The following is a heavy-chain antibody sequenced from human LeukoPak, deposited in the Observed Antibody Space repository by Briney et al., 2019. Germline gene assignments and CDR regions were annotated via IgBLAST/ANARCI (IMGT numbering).Heavy chain of an antibody. CDR1: GFTFSSYA. Sequence: GESLKISCAASGFTFSSYAMSWVRQAPGKGLEWVSAISGSGGSTYYADSVKGRFTISRDNSKNTLYLQMNSLRAEDTAVYYCAKDLVVVPAASGDYWGQGTLVTVSS. V-gene: IGHV3-23*01. D-gene: IGHD2-2*01. J-gene: IGHJ4*02. CDR3: AKDLVVVPAASGDY. CDR2: ISGSGGST.